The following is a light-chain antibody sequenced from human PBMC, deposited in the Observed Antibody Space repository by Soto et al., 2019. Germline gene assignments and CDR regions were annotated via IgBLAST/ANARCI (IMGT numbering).Light chain of an antibody. CDR2: DAS. CDR1: QSINSW. Sequence: DIHMTQSPSTLSASLGDRVSITCRASQSINSWLAWYQQKPGKAPKLLIYDASSLQSGVPSRFSGSESGAEFTLTISGLQPDDFATYYCQQYNGNSGTFGQGTKVEIK. J-gene: IGKJ1*01. V-gene: IGKV1-5*01. CDR3: QQYNGNSGT.